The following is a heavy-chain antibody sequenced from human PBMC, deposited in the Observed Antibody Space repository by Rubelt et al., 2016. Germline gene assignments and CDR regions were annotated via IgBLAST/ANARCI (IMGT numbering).Heavy chain of an antibody. J-gene: IGHJ4*02. Sequence: EVQLVESGGGLVQPGGSLRLSCAASGFIFHHYWMNWVRQAPGKGLEWVANIKQDASERNYVVSVKGRFTISRDNAKNALDLQMDSLGVEDTAVYYCVGGWGWLIEYWGQGTLVTVSS. CDR2: IKQDASER. D-gene: IGHD3-10*01. CDR3: VGGWGWLIEY. V-gene: IGHV3-7*01. CDR1: GFIFHHYW.